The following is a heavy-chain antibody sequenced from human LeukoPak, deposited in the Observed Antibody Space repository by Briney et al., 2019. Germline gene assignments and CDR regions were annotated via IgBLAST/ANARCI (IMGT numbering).Heavy chain of an antibody. V-gene: IGHV1-2*06. CDR1: GYTFTGYY. CDR3: ARGIITMVRGVIPAPSDY. CDR2: INPNSGGT. D-gene: IGHD3-10*01. Sequence: ASVKVSCKASGYTFTGYYTHWVRQAPGQGLEWMGRINPNSGGTNYAQKFQGRVTMTRDTSISTAYMELSRLRSDDTAVYYCARGIITMVRGVIPAPSDYWGQGTLVTVSS. J-gene: IGHJ4*02.